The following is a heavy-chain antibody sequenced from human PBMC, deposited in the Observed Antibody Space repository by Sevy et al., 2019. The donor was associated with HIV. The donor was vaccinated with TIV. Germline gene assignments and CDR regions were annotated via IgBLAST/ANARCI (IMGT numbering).Heavy chain of an antibody. CDR2: IKQDGSEK. CDR1: GFTFSSYW. Sequence: GGSLRLSCAASGFTFSSYWMSWVRQAPGKGLEWAANIKQDGSEKYYVDSVKGRFTISRDNAKNSLYLQMNSLRAEDTAVYYCARAPSLLYDSSGYYLYYFDYWGQGTLVTVSS. CDR3: ARAPSLLYDSSGYYLYYFDY. D-gene: IGHD3-22*01. J-gene: IGHJ4*02. V-gene: IGHV3-7*01.